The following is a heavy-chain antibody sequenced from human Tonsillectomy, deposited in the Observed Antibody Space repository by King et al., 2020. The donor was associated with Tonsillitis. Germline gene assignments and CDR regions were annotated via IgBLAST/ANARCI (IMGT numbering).Heavy chain of an antibody. D-gene: IGHD3-9*01. Sequence: VQLVESGGGLVQPGGSLRLSCAASGFSFSSYAMSWVRQAPGKGLEWVSAISGSGGSTFYAESVKGRFTISRDNSKKTLYLQKNSLRVEDTAVYYCAVTGVPNYYYYYGMDVWGQGTTATVSS. CDR2: ISGSGGST. CDR3: AVTGVPNYYYYYGMDV. J-gene: IGHJ6*02. V-gene: IGHV3-23*04. CDR1: GFSFSSYA.